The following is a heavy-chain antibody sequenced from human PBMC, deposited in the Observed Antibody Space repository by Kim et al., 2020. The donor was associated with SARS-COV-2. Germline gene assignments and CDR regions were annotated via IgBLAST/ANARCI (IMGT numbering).Heavy chain of an antibody. J-gene: IGHJ4*02. D-gene: IGHD1-1*01. CDR1: GGSVSSGSYY. V-gene: IGHV4-61*01. CDR2: IYYSGTT. Sequence: SETLSLTCTVSGGSVSSGSYYWGWIRQPPGKGLEWTGHIYYSGTTNYNPSLKSGVTITEDTSKTQFTQKLSPVTAAATAGYYCATASLRGLLFRNLDYWGRGTLVTVSS. CDR3: ATASLRGLLFRNLDY.